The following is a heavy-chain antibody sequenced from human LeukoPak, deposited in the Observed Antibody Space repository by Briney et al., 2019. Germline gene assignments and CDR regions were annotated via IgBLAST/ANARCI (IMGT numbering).Heavy chain of an antibody. V-gene: IGHV3-21*04. CDR1: GFTFNRYN. CDR2: ISTSSSYI. D-gene: IGHD4-23*01. Sequence: GGSLRLSCAASGFTFNRYNMNWVRRAPGKGLEWVSSISTSSSYIYYADSVKGRFTISRDNSKNTLYLQMNSLRAEDTAVYYCAKDRPTVVTRRHYFDYWGQGILVTVSS. J-gene: IGHJ4*02. CDR3: AKDRPTVVTRRHYFDY.